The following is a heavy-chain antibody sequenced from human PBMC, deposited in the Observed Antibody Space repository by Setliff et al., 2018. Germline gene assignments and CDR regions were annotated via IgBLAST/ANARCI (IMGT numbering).Heavy chain of an antibody. D-gene: IGHD3-22*01. CDR3: ARERARDSSGYYSDY. J-gene: IGHJ4*02. Sequence: ASVKVSCKASGYTFTSYYMHWVRQAPGQGLEWMGWINPNSGGTNYAQKFQGWVTMTRDTSISTAYMELSSLRSEDTAVYYCARERARDSSGYYSDYWGQGTLVTVSS. CDR1: GYTFTSYY. CDR2: INPNSGGT. V-gene: IGHV1-2*04.